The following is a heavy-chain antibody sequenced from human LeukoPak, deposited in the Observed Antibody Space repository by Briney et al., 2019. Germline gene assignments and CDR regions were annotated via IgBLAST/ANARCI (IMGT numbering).Heavy chain of an antibody. V-gene: IGHV3-20*04. CDR2: INWNGGST. J-gene: IGHJ4*02. CDR1: GFTFDDYG. CDR3: ARVGYYDSSGPLDY. Sequence: GGSLRLSCAASGFTFDDYGMSWVRQAPGKGLEWVSGINWNGGSTGYADSVKGRFTISRDNAKNSLYLQMNSLRAEDTALYYCARVGYYDSSGPLDYWGQGTLVTVSS. D-gene: IGHD3-22*01.